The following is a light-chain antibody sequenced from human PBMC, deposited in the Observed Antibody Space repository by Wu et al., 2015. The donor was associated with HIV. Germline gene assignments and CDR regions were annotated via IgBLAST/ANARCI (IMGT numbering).Light chain of an antibody. J-gene: IGKJ2*01. V-gene: IGKV3-20*01. Sequence: EIVLTQSPGTLSLSPGERATLSCRASQSVSSAYLAWYQQKPGQAPRLLIYGASSGATGIPDRFSGSGSGTDFTLTISRLEPEDFAVYYCQHYSGSQQLTHTFGQGTKLEIK. CDR3: QHYSGSQQLTHT. CDR1: QSVSSAY. CDR2: GAS.